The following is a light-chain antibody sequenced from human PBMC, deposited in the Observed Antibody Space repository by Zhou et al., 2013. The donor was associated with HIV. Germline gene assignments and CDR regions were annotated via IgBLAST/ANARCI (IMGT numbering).Light chain of an antibody. CDR1: QGISSY. V-gene: IGKV1-9*01. CDR3: LQHNSYPLT. J-gene: IGKJ5*01. Sequence: DIQLTQSPSFLSASVGDRVTITCRASQGISSYLAWYQQKPGKAPKLLIYAASTLQSGVPSRFSGSGSGTEFTLTISSLQPEDFATYYCLQHNSYPLTFGQGHDW. CDR2: AAS.